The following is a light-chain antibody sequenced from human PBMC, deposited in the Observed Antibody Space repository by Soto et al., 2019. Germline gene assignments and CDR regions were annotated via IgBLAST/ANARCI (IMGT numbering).Light chain of an antibody. V-gene: IGKV3-11*01. CDR3: QQRANGIT. J-gene: IGKJ4*01. Sequence: EVVLTQSPATLSLSPGERATLSCRASQSVDLYLGWYQQKPGQAPILLIYDASSRATGIPPRFSGSGYGTEFSLTISSLDPDNFAVYYCQQRANGITFGGGTKVEIK. CDR1: QSVDLY. CDR2: DAS.